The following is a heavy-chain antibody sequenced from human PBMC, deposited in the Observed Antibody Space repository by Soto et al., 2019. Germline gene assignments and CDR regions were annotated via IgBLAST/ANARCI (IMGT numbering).Heavy chain of an antibody. V-gene: IGHV1-69*13. CDR3: ARDRPYGSANYYKARPNYGMDV. J-gene: IGHJ6*02. D-gene: IGHD3-10*01. Sequence: SVKVSFKASGGTFSSYGISWVRQAPGQGLEWMGGIIPIFGRANYAQKFQGRVTITADEFTSTAYMELSSLRSEDTAVYYCARDRPYGSANYYKARPNYGMDVWGQGTTVTV. CDR2: IIPIFGRA. CDR1: GGTFSSYG.